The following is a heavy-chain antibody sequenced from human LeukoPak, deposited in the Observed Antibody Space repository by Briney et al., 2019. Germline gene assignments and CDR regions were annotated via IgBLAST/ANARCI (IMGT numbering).Heavy chain of an antibody. Sequence: PGGSLRLSCATSGFPFSDFSMSWVRQAPGKGLEWISTTNSGGTSTYYAESVKGRFTISRDNAKNSLYLQMNSLRAEDTAVYYCARDLYDSSGYIDAVFDPWGQGTLVTVSS. V-gene: IGHV3-23*01. CDR3: ARDLYDSSGYIDAVFDP. CDR2: TNSGGTST. D-gene: IGHD3-22*01. CDR1: GFPFSDFS. J-gene: IGHJ5*02.